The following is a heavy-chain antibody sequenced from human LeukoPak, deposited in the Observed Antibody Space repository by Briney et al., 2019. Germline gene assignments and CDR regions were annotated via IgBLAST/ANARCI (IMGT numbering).Heavy chain of an antibody. CDR3: AREGGLSGMDV. Sequence: SETLSLTCTVSGGSISSYYWSWIRQPPEKGLEWIGYICYSGSTNYNPSLKSRVTISVDTSKNQFSLKLSSVTAADTAVYYCAREGGLSGMDVWGQGTTGTVSS. D-gene: IGHD3-16*01. CDR2: ICYSGST. J-gene: IGHJ6*02. CDR1: GGSISSYY. V-gene: IGHV4-59*01.